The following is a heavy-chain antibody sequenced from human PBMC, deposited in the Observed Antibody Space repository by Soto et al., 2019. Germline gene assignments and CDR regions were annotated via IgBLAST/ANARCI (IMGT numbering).Heavy chain of an antibody. CDR2: IYYSGST. Sequence: SGTPSLTWTVSGGSIRSYYWGWIRQPPGKGLEWIGYIYYSGSTNYNPSLKSRVTISVDTSKNQFSLKLSSVAAADTAVYYCARGYFYDYWGQGTLVTVSS. D-gene: IGHD3-22*01. CDR1: GGSIRSYY. CDR3: ARGYFYDY. J-gene: IGHJ4*02. V-gene: IGHV4-59*01.